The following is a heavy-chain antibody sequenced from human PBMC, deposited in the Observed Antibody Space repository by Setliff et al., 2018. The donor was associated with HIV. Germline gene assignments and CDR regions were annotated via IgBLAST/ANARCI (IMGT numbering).Heavy chain of an antibody. J-gene: IGHJ5*01. V-gene: IGHV4-34*01. Sequence: SETLSLTCAVYGGSFSDYYWSWIRQPPGEGLEWIGEINHSGSTNYNPSLKRRVTISVDTSKNQFSLKLNSVTAADTAVYYCARVRLELRQYWFDSWGQGSPVTVSS. CDR2: INHSGST. CDR3: ARVRLELRQYWFDS. D-gene: IGHD1-7*01. CDR1: GGSFSDYY.